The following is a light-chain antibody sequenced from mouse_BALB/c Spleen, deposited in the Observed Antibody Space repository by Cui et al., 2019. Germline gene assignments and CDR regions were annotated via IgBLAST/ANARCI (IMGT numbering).Light chain of an antibody. Sequence: QLVLTQSPALMSASPGEKVTTTCSASSSVSYMYTYQQKQRSSPKPWIYLTSNLASGVPARFSGSGSGTSYSLTISSMEAEDAATYYCQQWSSNPLTFGAGTKLELK. V-gene: IGKV4-68*01. CDR3: QQWSSNPLT. CDR2: LTS. CDR1: SSVSY. J-gene: IGKJ5*01.